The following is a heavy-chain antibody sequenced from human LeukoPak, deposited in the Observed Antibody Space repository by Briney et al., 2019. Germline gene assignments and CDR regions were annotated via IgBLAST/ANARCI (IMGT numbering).Heavy chain of an antibody. CDR2: IYYSGST. CDR1: GDSINNDTYY. V-gene: IGHV4-61*10. J-gene: IGHJ4*02. D-gene: IGHD3-22*01. Sequence: SETLSLTCIVSGDSINNDTYYWNWIRQPAGKGLEWIGEIYYSGSTNYNPSLKSRVTISVDKSKNQFSLKLSSVTAADTAVYYCARGDDSSGYYFSLWGQGTLVTVSS. CDR3: ARGDDSSGYYFSL.